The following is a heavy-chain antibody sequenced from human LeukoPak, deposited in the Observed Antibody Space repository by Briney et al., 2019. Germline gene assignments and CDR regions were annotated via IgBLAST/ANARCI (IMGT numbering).Heavy chain of an antibody. CDR3: ASLLSTTGTTGIDY. D-gene: IGHD1-1*01. Sequence: SETLSLTCAVYGGSFSGYYWSWVRQPPGKGLEWIGEINHSGSTNYNPSLKSRVTISVDTSKNQFSLKLGSVTAADTAVYYCASLLSTTGTTGIDYWGQGTLVTVSS. J-gene: IGHJ4*02. V-gene: IGHV4-34*01. CDR1: GGSFSGYY. CDR2: INHSGST.